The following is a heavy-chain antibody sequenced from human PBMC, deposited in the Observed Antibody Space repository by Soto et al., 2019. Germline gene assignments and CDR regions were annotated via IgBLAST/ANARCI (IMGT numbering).Heavy chain of an antibody. D-gene: IGHD5-12*01. CDR1: GFTFSSYS. J-gene: IGHJ4*02. V-gene: IGHV3-21*06. Sequence: EVQLVESGGGLVTPGGSLRLSCAASGFTFSSYSTNWVRQAPGKGLEWVSSISSGSSYIYYADSLTGRFTISRDNAKNSMYLQMNSLRVDDTAVYYCTAGRDGYKRADYWGQGTLVTVSS. CDR2: ISSGSSYI. CDR3: TAGRDGYKRADY.